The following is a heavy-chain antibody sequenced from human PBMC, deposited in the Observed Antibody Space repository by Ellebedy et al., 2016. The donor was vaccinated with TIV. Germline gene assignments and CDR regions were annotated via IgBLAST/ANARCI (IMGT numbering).Heavy chain of an antibody. CDR2: ISYDGTTK. J-gene: IGHJ4*02. CDR1: GFRFSRFA. Sequence: PGGSLRLSCAASGFRFSRFAVNWVRQAPGKGLEWVAAISYDGTTKLYPDSVKGRFTISRDNSRNTVFLRLNSLRPNDTAVYYCVTRDLRDDYEHFDYWGQGTLVTVSS. CDR3: VTRDLRDDYEHFDY. V-gene: IGHV3-30*04. D-gene: IGHD5-24*01.